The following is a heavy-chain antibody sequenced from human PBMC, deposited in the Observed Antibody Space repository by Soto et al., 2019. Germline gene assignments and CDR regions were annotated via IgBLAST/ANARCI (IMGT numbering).Heavy chain of an antibody. CDR1: GGSISSGGYY. D-gene: IGHD3-3*01. CDR2: IYYSGST. CDR3: ARDLRFLEWSPGPDGMAV. V-gene: IGHV4-31*03. Sequence: SETLSLACTVSGGSISSGGYYWSWIRQHPGKGLEWIGYIYYSGSTYYNPSLKSRVTISVDTSKNQFSLKLSSVTAADTAVYYCARDLRFLEWSPGPDGMAVWGQGTTVTVSS. J-gene: IGHJ6*02.